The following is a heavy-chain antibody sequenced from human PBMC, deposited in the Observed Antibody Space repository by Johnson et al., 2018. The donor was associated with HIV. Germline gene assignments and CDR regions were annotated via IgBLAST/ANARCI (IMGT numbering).Heavy chain of an antibody. CDR1: GFTVSSNY. D-gene: IGHD4-23*01. CDR2: IYSGGST. CDR3: ARGLRRTTVGNDAFDI. Sequence: MQLVESGGGLIQPGGSLRLSCAASGFTVSSNYMSWVRQAQGKGLEWVSVIYSGGSTYYSDSVKGRFTISRDNSKNTLYLQMNSLRAEDTDVYYCARGLRRTTVGNDAFDIWGQGTMVTVSS. J-gene: IGHJ3*02. V-gene: IGHV3-53*01.